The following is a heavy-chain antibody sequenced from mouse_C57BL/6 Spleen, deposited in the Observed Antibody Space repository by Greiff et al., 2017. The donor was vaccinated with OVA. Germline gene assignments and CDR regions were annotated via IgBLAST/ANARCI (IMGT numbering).Heavy chain of an antibody. D-gene: IGHD1-1*01. Sequence: EVQLQQSGPELVKPGASVKMSCKASGYTFTDYNMHWVKQSHGKSLEWIGYINPNNGGTSYNQKFKGKATLTVNKSSSTAYMELRSLTSEDSAVYYCARERDYGNYFDYWGQGTTLTVSS. CDR1: GYTFTDYN. CDR3: ARERDYGNYFDY. CDR2: INPNNGGT. J-gene: IGHJ2*01. V-gene: IGHV1-22*01.